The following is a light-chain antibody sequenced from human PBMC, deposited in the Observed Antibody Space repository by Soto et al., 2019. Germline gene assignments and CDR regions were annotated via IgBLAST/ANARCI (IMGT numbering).Light chain of an antibody. V-gene: IGLV2-18*02. Sequence: QSVLTQPPSVSGSPGQSVAISCTGTSSEVGNSNGVSRYHQHPGTAPKLMIYDVNNRPSRVPDRFSGSKSGNTAALTSSGLQAEDEGDYYCSSYTSGSIYVVGTGTTVTAL. J-gene: IGLJ1*01. CDR3: SSYTSGSIYV. CDR2: DVN. CDR1: SSEVGNSNG.